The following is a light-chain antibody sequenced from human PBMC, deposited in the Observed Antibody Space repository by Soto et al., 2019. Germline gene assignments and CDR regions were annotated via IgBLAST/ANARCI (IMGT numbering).Light chain of an antibody. J-gene: IGKJ1*01. Sequence: AIRMAQSPSSLSASTGDRVTITCRASQGISSFLAWYQQKPGKAPKLLIYAASTLQSGVPSRFSGSGSGTDFTLTISCLQSEDFATYYCQQYYNYPWTFGQGTK. CDR1: QGISSF. CDR3: QQYYNYPWT. V-gene: IGKV1-8*01. CDR2: AAS.